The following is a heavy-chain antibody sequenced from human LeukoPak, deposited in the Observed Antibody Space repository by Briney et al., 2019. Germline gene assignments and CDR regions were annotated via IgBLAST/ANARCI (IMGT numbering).Heavy chain of an antibody. CDR3: TRSGYYYVGYFQH. CDR2: IRSKAYGGTT. V-gene: IGHV3-49*04. D-gene: IGHD3-22*01. Sequence: GGSLRLSCTASGFTFGDYAMSWVRQAPGKGLEGVGFIRSKAYGGTTEYAASVKGRFTISRDDSKSIAYLQMNSLKTEDTAVYYCTRSGYYYVGYFQHWGQGTLVTVSS. J-gene: IGHJ1*01. CDR1: GFTFGDYA.